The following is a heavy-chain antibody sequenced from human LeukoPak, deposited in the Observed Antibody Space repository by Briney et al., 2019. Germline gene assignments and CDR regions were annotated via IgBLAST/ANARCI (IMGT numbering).Heavy chain of an antibody. CDR3: ARHSSGWYSPYYYYYMDV. Sequence: SETLSLTCTVSGDSISSSSSYWGWIRQPPGKGLEWIGSIYYSGSTYYNTSLKSRVTISVDTSKNQFSLKLSSVTAADTAVYYCARHSSGWYSPYYYYYMDVWGKGTTVTISS. J-gene: IGHJ6*03. CDR1: GDSISSSSSY. D-gene: IGHD6-19*01. V-gene: IGHV4-39*01. CDR2: IYYSGST.